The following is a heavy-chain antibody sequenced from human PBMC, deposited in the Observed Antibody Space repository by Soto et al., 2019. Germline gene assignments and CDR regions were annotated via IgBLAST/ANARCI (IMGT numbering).Heavy chain of an antibody. CDR2: IYYSGST. V-gene: IGHV4-31*03. Sequence: SETLTLTCTVSGGSISSGGYYWSWIRQHPGKGLEWIGYIYYSGSTYYNPSLKSRVTISVDTSKNQFSLKLSSVTAADTAVYYCARDQLLCSGGSCYSGFWFDPWGQGTLVTVSS. J-gene: IGHJ5*02. CDR3: ARDQLLCSGGSCYSGFWFDP. CDR1: GGSISSGGYY. D-gene: IGHD2-15*01.